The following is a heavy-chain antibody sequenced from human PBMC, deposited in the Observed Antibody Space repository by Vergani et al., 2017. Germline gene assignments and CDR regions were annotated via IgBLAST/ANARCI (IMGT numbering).Heavy chain of an antibody. CDR3: AKQGGYDFWSGQYYFDF. V-gene: IGHV3-33*06. J-gene: IGHJ4*02. CDR1: RSTFKTYG. CDR2: IYYDGSNA. D-gene: IGHD3-3*01. Sequence: QGQLVESGGGIVQPGRSLTLSCVASRSTFKTYGMHWVRQAPGKGLEWVGLIYYDGSNAYYADSLKGRFTISRDNSKNTLSLQMNSLRAADTAVYYCAKQGGYDFWSGQYYFDFWGQGTLVTVSS.